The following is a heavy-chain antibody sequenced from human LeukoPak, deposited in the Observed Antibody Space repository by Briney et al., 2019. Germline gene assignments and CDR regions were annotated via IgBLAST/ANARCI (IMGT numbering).Heavy chain of an antibody. J-gene: IGHJ4*02. CDR2: IIPIFGTA. CDR1: GGTFSSYA. D-gene: IGHD2-2*01. Sequence: ASVTVSCKASGGTFSSYAISWVRQAPGQGLEWMGGIIPIFGTANYAQKFQGRVTITADESTSTAYMELSSLRSEDTAVYYCAREGYCSSTSCFYWGQGTLVTVSS. V-gene: IGHV1-69*13. CDR3: AREGYCSSTSCFY.